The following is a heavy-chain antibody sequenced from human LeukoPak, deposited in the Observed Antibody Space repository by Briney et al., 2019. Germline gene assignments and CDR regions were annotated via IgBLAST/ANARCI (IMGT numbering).Heavy chain of an antibody. CDR3: ARGPQKNGHSSGYPGYFDY. CDR2: ISWNSGDI. CDR1: GFTFDDYA. Sequence: GGSLRLSCAASGFTFDDYAMHWVRQAPGKGLEWVSGISWNSGDIGYADSVKGRFTISRDNAKNSLYLQMNSLRAEDTAVYYCARGPQKNGHSSGYPGYFDYWGQGTLVTVSS. J-gene: IGHJ4*02. D-gene: IGHD3-22*01. V-gene: IGHV3-9*01.